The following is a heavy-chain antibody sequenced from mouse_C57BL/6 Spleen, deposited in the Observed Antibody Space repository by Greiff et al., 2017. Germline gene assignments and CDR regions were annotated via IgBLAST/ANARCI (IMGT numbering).Heavy chain of an antibody. J-gene: IGHJ3*01. Sequence: VQGVESGPELVKPGASVKISCKASGYAFSSSWMNWVKQRPGKGLEWIGRIYPGDGDTNYNGKFKGKATLTADKSSSTAYMQLSSLTSEDSAVYFCARSKSNYEFAYWGQGTLVTVSA. CDR3: ARSKSNYEFAY. CDR2: IYPGDGDT. CDR1: GYAFSSSW. V-gene: IGHV1-82*01. D-gene: IGHD2-5*01.